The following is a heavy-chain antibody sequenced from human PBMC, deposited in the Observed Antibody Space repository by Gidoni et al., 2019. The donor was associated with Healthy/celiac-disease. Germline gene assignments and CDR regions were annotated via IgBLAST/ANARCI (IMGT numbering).Heavy chain of an antibody. V-gene: IGHV4-59*08. CDR3: ARWEMTTADPYYYYGMDV. CDR1: GGSISSYY. J-gene: IGHJ6*02. D-gene: IGHD4-17*01. Sequence: QVQLQESGPGLVKPSETLSLTCTVSGGSISSYYWSWIRQPPGKGLEWIGYIYYSGSTNYNPSLKSRVTISVDTSKNQFSLKLSSVTAADTAVYYCARWEMTTADPYYYYGMDVWGQGTTVTVSS. CDR2: IYYSGST.